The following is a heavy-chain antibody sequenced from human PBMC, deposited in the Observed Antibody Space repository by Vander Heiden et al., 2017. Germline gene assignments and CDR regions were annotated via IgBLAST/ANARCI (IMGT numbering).Heavy chain of an antibody. D-gene: IGHD1-1*01. CDR1: GYTFTSYG. CDR3: ARDPLTDWNGGSDAFDI. V-gene: IGHV1-18*01. CDR2: ISGYNGGT. Sequence: QVQLVQSGADMKTPGASVKVSCKASGYTFTSYGISWVRQAPGQGLEWMGWISGYNGGTNYAQKFQGRVTMTTDTSTTTAYMELRSLRSDDRAVYYCARDPLTDWNGGSDAFDIWGQGTMVTVSS. J-gene: IGHJ3*02.